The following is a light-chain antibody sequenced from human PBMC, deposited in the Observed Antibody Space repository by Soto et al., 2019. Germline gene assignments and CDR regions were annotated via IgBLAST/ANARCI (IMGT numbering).Light chain of an antibody. CDR2: RNS. V-gene: IGLV1-47*01. Sequence: QSVLTQPPSASGTPGQRVTISCSGNNSNIGSNFVYWYQQFPGTAPKLLIHRNSQRPSGVPDRFSGSKSGTSASLAISGLPSEDDPHYSCASWDDRLSGRYVFGSGTKVTV. CDR1: NSNIGSNF. J-gene: IGLJ1*01. CDR3: ASWDDRLSGRYV.